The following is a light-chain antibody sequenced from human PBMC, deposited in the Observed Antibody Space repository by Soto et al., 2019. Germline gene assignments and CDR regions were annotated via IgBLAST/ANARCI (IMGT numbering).Light chain of an antibody. Sequence: EIVLTQSPGTLSWSPGERATLSCRASQSVSTRLAWYQQKPGQAPRLLIHGTSNRATGIPARFSGSGSGTEFTLTISSLQSEDFAVYYCQQYNNWPRTFGQGTKVDIK. J-gene: IGKJ1*01. CDR2: GTS. V-gene: IGKV3-15*01. CDR1: QSVSTR. CDR3: QQYNNWPRT.